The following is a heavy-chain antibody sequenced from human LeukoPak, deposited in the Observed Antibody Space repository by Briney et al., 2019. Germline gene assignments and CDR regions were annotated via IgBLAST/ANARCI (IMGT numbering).Heavy chain of an antibody. CDR3: ARSEGDFWSGYVLDY. J-gene: IGHJ4*02. CDR2: INTDGSST. CDR1: GFTFSSYW. D-gene: IGHD3-3*01. V-gene: IGHV3-74*01. Sequence: GGSLRLSCAASGFTFSSYWMHWFRQAPGKGLVWVSRINTDGSSTSYADSVKGRFTISRDNAKNTLYLQMNSLRAEDTAVYYCARSEGDFWSGYVLDYWGQGTLVTVSS.